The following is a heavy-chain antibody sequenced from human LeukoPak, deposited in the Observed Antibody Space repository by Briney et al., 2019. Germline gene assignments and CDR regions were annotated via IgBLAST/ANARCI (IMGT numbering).Heavy chain of an antibody. D-gene: IGHD3-10*01. CDR3: AQGTVRGVNHY. J-gene: IGHJ4*02. Sequence: SETLSLTCTVSGYSISSGYYWGWIRQPPGKGLEWIGSIYHSGSTYYNPSLKSRVTISVDTSKNQFSLKLSSVTAADTAVYYCAQGTVRGVNHYWGQGTLVTVSS. V-gene: IGHV4-38-2*02. CDR2: IYHSGST. CDR1: GYSISSGYY.